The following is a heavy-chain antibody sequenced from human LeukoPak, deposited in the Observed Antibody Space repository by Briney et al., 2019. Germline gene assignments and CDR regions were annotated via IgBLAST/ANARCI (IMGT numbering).Heavy chain of an antibody. CDR2: ISGSGGST. J-gene: IGHJ4*02. Sequence: GGTLRLSCAASGFTFSSYGMSWVRQAPGKGLEWVSAISGSGGSTYYADSVKGRFTISRDNSKNTLYLQMNSLRAEDTAVYYCAKPLFGGVYVEYLDYWGQGTLVTVSS. CDR1: GFTFSSYG. V-gene: IGHV3-23*01. D-gene: IGHD3-16*01. CDR3: AKPLFGGVYVEYLDY.